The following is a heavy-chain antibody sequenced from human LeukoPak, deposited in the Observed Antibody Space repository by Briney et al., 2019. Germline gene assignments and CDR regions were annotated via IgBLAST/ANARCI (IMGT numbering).Heavy chain of an antibody. V-gene: IGHV3-53*01. CDR2: IYSGGST. CDR3: ARVGLYYYDSRTDY. J-gene: IGHJ4*02. Sequence: GGSLRLSCAASGFTVSSNYMSWVRQAPGKGPEWVSVIYSGGSTYYADSVKGRFTISRDNSKNTLYLQMNSLRAEDTAVYYCARVGLYYYDSRTDYWGQGTLVTVSS. D-gene: IGHD3-22*01. CDR1: GFTVSSNY.